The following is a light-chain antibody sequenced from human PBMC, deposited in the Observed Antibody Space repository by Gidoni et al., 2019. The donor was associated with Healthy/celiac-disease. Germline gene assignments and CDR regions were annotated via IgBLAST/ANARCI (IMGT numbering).Light chain of an antibody. CDR2: LAS. V-gene: IGKV4-1*01. J-gene: IGKJ4*01. CDR3: QQYYSTPLT. Sequence: DIVMTQSPDSLAVSLGERATINCKSSQSVLYSSNNKNYLAWYQQKPGQPPKLLIYLASTRESRVPDRFSGSGSGTDFTLPISSLQAEDVAVYYCQQYYSTPLTFGGGTKVEIK. CDR1: QSVLYSSNNKNY.